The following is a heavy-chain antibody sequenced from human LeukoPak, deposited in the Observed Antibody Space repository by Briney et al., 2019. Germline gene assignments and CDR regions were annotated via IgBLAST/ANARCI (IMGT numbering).Heavy chain of an antibody. CDR3: ARLCYYYYYGMDV. V-gene: IGHV4-39*01. CDR1: GGSISSSDYY. J-gene: IGHJ6*02. CDR2: IYYSGST. Sequence: SETLSLTCTVSGGSISSSDYYWGWIRQPPGKGLEWIGSIYYSGSTYYNPSLKSRVTISVDTSKNQFSLKLSSVTAADTAVYYCARLCYYYYYGMDVWGQGTTVTVSS.